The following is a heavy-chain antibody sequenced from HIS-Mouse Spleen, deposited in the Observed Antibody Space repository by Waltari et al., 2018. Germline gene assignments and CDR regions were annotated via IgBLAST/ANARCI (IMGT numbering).Heavy chain of an antibody. CDR1: GGTFSSYA. CDR2: IIPILGIA. J-gene: IGHJ4*02. CDR3: ARELSGLYYFDY. Sequence: QVQLVQSGAEVKKPGSSVKVSCKASGGTFSSYAISWVRQAPGQGLEWMGRIIPILGIANDAQKFQGRVTITADKSTSTAYMELSSLRSEDTAVYYCARELSGLYYFDYWGQGTLVTVSS. V-gene: IGHV1-69*04. D-gene: IGHD3-16*01.